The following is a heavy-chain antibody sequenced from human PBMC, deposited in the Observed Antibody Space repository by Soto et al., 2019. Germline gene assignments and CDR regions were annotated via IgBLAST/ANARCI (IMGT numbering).Heavy chain of an antibody. CDR1: GFTFSSYA. D-gene: IGHD3-16*02. J-gene: IGHJ3*02. V-gene: IGHV3-23*01. Sequence: PGGSLRLSCAASGFTFSSYAMSWVRQAPGKGLEWVSAISGSGGSTYYADSVKGRFTISRDNSKNTLYLQMNSLRAEDTAVYYCAKDPVFNTFGGVIVMPDAFDIWGQGTMVTVSS. CDR3: AKDPVFNTFGGVIVMPDAFDI. CDR2: ISGSGGST.